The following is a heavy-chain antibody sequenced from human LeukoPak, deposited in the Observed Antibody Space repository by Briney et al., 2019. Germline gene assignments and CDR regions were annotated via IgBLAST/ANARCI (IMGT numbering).Heavy chain of an antibody. CDR1: GGSVSSSSHY. CDR3: ARVDSSGSVLDP. D-gene: IGHD3-22*01. V-gene: IGHV4-39*07. J-gene: IGHJ5*02. Sequence: SETLSLTCTVTGGSVSSSSHYWGWIRQPPATGLEWIGSIYYSGSTYYNPPLKSRVTISVDTSKNQFSLKLSSVTAADTAVYYCARVDSSGSVLDPWGQGTLVTVSS. CDR2: IYYSGST.